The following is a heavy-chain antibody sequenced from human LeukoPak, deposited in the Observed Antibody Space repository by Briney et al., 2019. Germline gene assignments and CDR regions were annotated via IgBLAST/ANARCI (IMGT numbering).Heavy chain of an antibody. Sequence: GGSLRLSCAASGFTFSSYSMNWVRQAPGKGLEWVSYISSSSSTIYYADSVKGRFTISRDNAKNSLYLQMNSLRAEDTAVYYCARVSLTTHFGYWGQGTLVTVSS. CDR3: ARVSLTTHFGY. CDR2: ISSSSSTI. D-gene: IGHD4-11*01. J-gene: IGHJ4*02. CDR1: GFTFSSYS. V-gene: IGHV3-48*01.